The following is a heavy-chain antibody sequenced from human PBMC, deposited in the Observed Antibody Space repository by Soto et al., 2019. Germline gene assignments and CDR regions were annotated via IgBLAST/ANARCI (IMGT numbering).Heavy chain of an antibody. CDR2: IKQDGSEK. V-gene: IGHV3-7*03. Sequence: PGWSLRLSCAASGFTFSSYWMSLVRQAPGKGLEWVANIKQDGSEKYYVDSVKGRFTISRDNAKNSLYLQMNSLRAEDTAVYYCARDCASSSGDNSYYYYGMDVWGEGTTVTVSS. J-gene: IGHJ6*04. CDR3: ARDCASSSGDNSYYYYGMDV. CDR1: GFTFSSYW. D-gene: IGHD6-6*01.